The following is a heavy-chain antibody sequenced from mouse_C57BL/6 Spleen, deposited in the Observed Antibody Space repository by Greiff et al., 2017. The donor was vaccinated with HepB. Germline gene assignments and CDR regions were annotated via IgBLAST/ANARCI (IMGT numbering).Heavy chain of an antibody. CDR2: INPNNGGT. D-gene: IGHD1-1*01. CDR1: GYTFTDYN. Sequence: EVQLQQSGPELVKPGASVKIPCKASGYTFTDYNMDWVKQSHGKSLEWIGDINPNNGGTIYNQKFKGKGTLTVDKSSSTAYMELRSLTSEDTAVYYCARSPYYYGSSPTDAMDDWGQGTSVTVAS. CDR3: ARSPYYYGSSPTDAMDD. J-gene: IGHJ4*01. V-gene: IGHV1-18*01.